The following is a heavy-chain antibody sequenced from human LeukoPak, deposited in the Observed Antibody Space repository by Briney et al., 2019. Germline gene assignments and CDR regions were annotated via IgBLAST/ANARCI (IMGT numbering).Heavy chain of an antibody. J-gene: IGHJ4*02. CDR2: ISSSSSYI. D-gene: IGHD5-24*01. CDR1: GFPFGSYS. V-gene: IGHV3-21*01. CDR3: ARRDGYTFDY. Sequence: GGSLRLSCAASGFPFGSYSMNWVRQAPGKGLGWVSSISSSSSYIYYADSLKGRFTISRDNAKNSLYLQMNSLRAEDTAVYYCARRDGYTFDYWGQGTLVTVSS.